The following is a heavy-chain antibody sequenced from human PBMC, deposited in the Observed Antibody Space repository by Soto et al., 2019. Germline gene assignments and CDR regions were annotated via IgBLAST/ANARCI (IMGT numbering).Heavy chain of an antibody. Sequence: ASVKVSCKASGYTFTSYAMHWVREAPGQRLEWMGWINAGNGNTKYSQKFQGRVTITRDTSASTAYMELSSLRSEDTAVYYCARATTIFGVVMSRDYYGMDVWGQGTTVTVSS. V-gene: IGHV1-3*01. CDR1: GYTFTSYA. CDR3: ARATTIFGVVMSRDYYGMDV. CDR2: INAGNGNT. J-gene: IGHJ6*02. D-gene: IGHD3-3*01.